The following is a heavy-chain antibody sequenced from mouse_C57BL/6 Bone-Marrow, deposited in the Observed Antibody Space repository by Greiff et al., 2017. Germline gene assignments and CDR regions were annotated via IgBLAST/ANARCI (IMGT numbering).Heavy chain of an antibody. CDR2: IDPSDSYT. CDR3: ARGVLGAMDY. V-gene: IGHV1-69*01. Sequence: QVQLQQPGAELVMPGASVKLSCKASGYTFTSYWMHWVKQRPGQGLEWIGEIDPSDSYTNYNQKFKGKSTLTVDKSSSTAYMQLSSLTSEDSAVYYCARGVLGAMDYWGQGTSGTVSS. J-gene: IGHJ4*01. CDR1: GYTFTSYW. D-gene: IGHD4-1*01.